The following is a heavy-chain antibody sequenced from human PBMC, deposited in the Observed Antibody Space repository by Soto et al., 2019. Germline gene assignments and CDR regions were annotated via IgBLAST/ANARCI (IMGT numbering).Heavy chain of an antibody. D-gene: IGHD5-12*01. CDR3: ARGGYSGYDYLFPHFDY. CDR2: IYHSGST. Sequence: SETLSLTCAVSGGSISSGGYSWSWIRQPPGKGLEWIGYIYHSGSTYYNPSLKSRVTISVDRSKNQFSLKLSSVTAADTAVYYCARGGYSGYDYLFPHFDYWGQGTLVTVSS. J-gene: IGHJ4*02. CDR1: GGSISSGGYS. V-gene: IGHV4-30-2*01.